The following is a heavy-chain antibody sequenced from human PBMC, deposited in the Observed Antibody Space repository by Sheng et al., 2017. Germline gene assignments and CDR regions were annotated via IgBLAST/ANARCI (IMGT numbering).Heavy chain of an antibody. CDR3: ARVGSKASMVQGPFAY. V-gene: IGHV3-21*05. CDR1: GFNFTTYG. D-gene: IGHD3-10*01. J-gene: IGHJ4*02. CDR2: ISSSSNYI. Sequence: EVQLVESGGGLVQPGGSLRLSCAASGFNFTTYGMNWVRQAPGKGLEWISYISSSSNYIYYADSLKGRFTISRDNAKNSLYLQINSLRAEDTAVYYCARVGSKASMVQGPFAYWGQGTLVTVSS.